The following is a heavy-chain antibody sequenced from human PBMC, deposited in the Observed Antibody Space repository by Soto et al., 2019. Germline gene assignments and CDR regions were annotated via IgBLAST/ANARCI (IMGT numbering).Heavy chain of an antibody. J-gene: IGHJ4*02. CDR1: GGTFSTYS. V-gene: IGHV1-69*18. D-gene: IGHD6-19*01. CDR2: IIPMFGTP. CDR3: AREGGAYSSGWRYFDY. Sequence: QVQLVQSGAEVKEPGSSVKVSCKASGGTFSTYSIGWVRQAPGQGLEWMGMIIPMFGTPDYAQKSQGRVTITADDSTSTVYMELSSLRSEDTAVYYCAREGGAYSSGWRYFDYWGQGTLVTVSS.